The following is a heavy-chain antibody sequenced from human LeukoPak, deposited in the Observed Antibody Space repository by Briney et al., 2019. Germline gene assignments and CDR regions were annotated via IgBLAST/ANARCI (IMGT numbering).Heavy chain of an antibody. CDR1: GFTFSGYW. CDR2: IKQDGTEK. J-gene: IGHJ4*02. Sequence: GGSLRLSCAASGFTFSGYWMTWVRQAPGKGLEWVANIKQDGTEKYYVDSVKGRFSISRDNAKNSLYLQMNSPRDEDTAVYYCTRGRYNDYWGQGTLVTVSS. D-gene: IGHD2-2*02. V-gene: IGHV3-7*01. CDR3: TRGRYNDY.